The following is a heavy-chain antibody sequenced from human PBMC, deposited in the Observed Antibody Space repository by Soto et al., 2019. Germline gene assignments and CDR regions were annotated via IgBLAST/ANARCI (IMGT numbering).Heavy chain of an antibody. Sequence: QVQLVESGGGVVQPGRSLRLSCAASGFTFSSYGMHWVRQAPGKGLEWVAVIWYDGSNKYYADSVKGRFTISRDNSKNTLYLQMNSLRAEGTAVYYCAGGAREQGNYYFDYWGQGTLVTVSS. CDR3: AGGAREQGNYYFDY. V-gene: IGHV3-33*01. D-gene: IGHD1-26*01. CDR2: IWYDGSNK. CDR1: GFTFSSYG. J-gene: IGHJ4*02.